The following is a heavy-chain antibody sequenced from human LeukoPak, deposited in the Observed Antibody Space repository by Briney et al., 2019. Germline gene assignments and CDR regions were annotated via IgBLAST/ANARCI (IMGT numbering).Heavy chain of an antibody. J-gene: IGHJ3*02. CDR2: ISYDGSSK. Sequence: PGGSLRLSCAASGFTFSSYGMHWVRQAPGKGLEWVAVISYDGSSKYYADSVKGRFTISRDNSKNTLYLQMNSLRAEDTAVYYCAKEKAAMVTVDAFDIWGQGTMVTVSS. CDR3: AKEKAAMVTVDAFDI. CDR1: GFTFSSYG. D-gene: IGHD5-18*01. V-gene: IGHV3-30*18.